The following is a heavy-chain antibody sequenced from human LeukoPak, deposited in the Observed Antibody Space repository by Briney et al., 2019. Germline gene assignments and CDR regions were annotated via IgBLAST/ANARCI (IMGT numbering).Heavy chain of an antibody. CDR2: IYSGGST. J-gene: IGHJ4*02. D-gene: IGHD3-10*01. Sequence: GGSLRLSCAASGFTVSSNYMSWVRQAPGKGLEWVSVIYSGGSTYYADSLKGRLTISRENSKNTLYLQMNRLRAEDTAVYYCARVPHYGYFDYWGQGTLVTVPS. CDR3: ARVPHYGYFDY. CDR1: GFTVSSNY. V-gene: IGHV3-66*02.